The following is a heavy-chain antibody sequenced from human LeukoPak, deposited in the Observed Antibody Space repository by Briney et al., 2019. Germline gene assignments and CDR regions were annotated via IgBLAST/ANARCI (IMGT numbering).Heavy chain of an antibody. CDR1: GFNLWTYL. Sequence: RGALRLSCSASGFNLWTYLISWVRQAPGKGLEWVAVTLFDAISHKYADAVRGRFSVSRDVSNNKVYLQMDSLAPEDTAVYYCAKAGIVVGGSHYFDEWGEGTLVTVSS. J-gene: IGHJ4*02. D-gene: IGHD2-15*01. V-gene: IGHV3-30-3*01. CDR3: AKAGIVVGGSHYFDE. CDR2: TLFDAISH.